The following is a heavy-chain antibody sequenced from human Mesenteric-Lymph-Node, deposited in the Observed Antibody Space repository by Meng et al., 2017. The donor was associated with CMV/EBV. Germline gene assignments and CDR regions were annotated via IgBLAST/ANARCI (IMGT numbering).Heavy chain of an antibody. CDR3: SRGIRLPDY. Sequence: SLTCAASGFTFNTYDMTWVRQAPGRGLEWVASIRANAVTTFYADSVKGRFSISRENSKNTLWLQMNSLRAEDTAVYYCSRGIRLPDYWGQGTLVTVSS. CDR2: IRANAVTT. V-gene: IGHV3-23*01. J-gene: IGHJ4*02. CDR1: GFTFNTYD. D-gene: IGHD1-1*01.